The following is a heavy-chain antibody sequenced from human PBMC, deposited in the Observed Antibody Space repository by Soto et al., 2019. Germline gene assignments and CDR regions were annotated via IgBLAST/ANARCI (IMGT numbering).Heavy chain of an antibody. Sequence: SETLSLTCTVSGGSISTYYWSWMRQPPGKGLEWIGYIYYSGSTNYNPSLKGRVTISVDTSKNQFSLKLYSVTAADTAEYYCARGLLFDFWSGYYMDYWGQGTLVTVSS. J-gene: IGHJ4*02. D-gene: IGHD3-3*01. CDR2: IYYSGST. CDR1: GGSISTYY. CDR3: ARGLLFDFWSGYYMDY. V-gene: IGHV4-59*13.